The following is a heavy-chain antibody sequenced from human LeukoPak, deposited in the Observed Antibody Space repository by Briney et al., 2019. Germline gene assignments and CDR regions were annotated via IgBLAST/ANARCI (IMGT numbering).Heavy chain of an antibody. D-gene: IGHD3-9*01. Sequence: ASVKVSCKASGYTFTGHSMYWVRQAPGQGLEWMGWIKPNSGGTNYAQKFQGRVTMTRDTSISTAYMELSRLRSDDTAVYYCARGPHGRIYDILTGFDYWGQGTSVTVSS. CDR1: GYTFTGHS. J-gene: IGHJ4*02. CDR3: ARGPHGRIYDILTGFDY. V-gene: IGHV1-2*02. CDR2: IKPNSGGT.